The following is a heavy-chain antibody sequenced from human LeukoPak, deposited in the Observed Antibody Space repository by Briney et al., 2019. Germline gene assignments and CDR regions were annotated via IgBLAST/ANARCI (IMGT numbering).Heavy chain of an antibody. CDR1: GFTFSSYS. D-gene: IGHD6-19*01. CDR2: MSSSAKYI. Sequence: GGSLRLSCAASGFTFSSYSMNWVRQAPGKGLELASYMSSSAKYIFYADSVKGRFTISRDDANNSVYLQMNSLRAEDTAVYYCARDSAARGRYSVAGPFDFWGQGSLVTVSS. CDR3: ARDSAARGRYSVAGPFDF. J-gene: IGHJ4*02. V-gene: IGHV3-21*01.